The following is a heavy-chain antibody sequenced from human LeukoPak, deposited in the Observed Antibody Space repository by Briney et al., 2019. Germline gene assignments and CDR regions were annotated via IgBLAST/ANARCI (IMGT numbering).Heavy chain of an antibody. J-gene: IGHJ3*02. CDR3: ARSAGRGYDILVVGQPDDAFDI. CDR2: IIPIFGTA. CDR1: GGTFSSYA. V-gene: IGHV1-69*13. D-gene: IGHD3-9*01. Sequence: SVKVSCKASGGTFSSYAISWVRQAPGQGLEWMGGIIPIFGTANYAQKFQGRVTITADESTSTAYMELSSLRSEDTAVYYCARSAGRGYDILVVGQPDDAFDIWGQGTMVTVSS.